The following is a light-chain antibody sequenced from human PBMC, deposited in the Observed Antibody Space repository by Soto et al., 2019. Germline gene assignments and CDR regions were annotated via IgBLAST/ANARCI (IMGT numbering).Light chain of an antibody. J-gene: IGKJ5*01. V-gene: IGKV3-11*01. Sequence: EIVMTQSKATLSVSPWERATLSCRASQSVSSYLAWYQQKPGQAPRLLIYDASNRATGIPARFSGSGSGTDFTLTISSLEPEDFAVYYCQQRSNWPITFGQGRLLEVK. CDR1: QSVSSY. CDR2: DAS. CDR3: QQRSNWPIT.